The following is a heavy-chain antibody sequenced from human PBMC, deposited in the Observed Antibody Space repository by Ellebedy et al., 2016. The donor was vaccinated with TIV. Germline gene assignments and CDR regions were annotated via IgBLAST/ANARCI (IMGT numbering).Heavy chain of an antibody. CDR3: ARDPYSSCWSAIGYFDL. CDR1: GFVFSSYS. D-gene: IGHD6-19*01. CDR2: TSFDGKNK. J-gene: IGHJ4*02. Sequence: PGGSLRLSCAASGFVFSSYSMWWVRQTPGKGLEWVPVTSFDGKNKHYADPVKGRFTISRDNSQNTLYLHMHSLRDEDTAVYYCARDPYSSCWSAIGYFDLWGQGALVTGSS. V-gene: IGHV3-30*04.